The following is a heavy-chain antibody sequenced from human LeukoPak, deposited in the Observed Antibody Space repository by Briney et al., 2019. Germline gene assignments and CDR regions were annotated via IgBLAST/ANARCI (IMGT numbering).Heavy chain of an antibody. D-gene: IGHD6-19*01. CDR2: ISAYNGNT. Sequence: ASVKVSCKASGYTFTSYGISWVRQAPGQGLEWMGWISAYNGNTNYAQKLQGRVTMTTDTSTSTAYMELRSLRSDDTAVYYCARDSSTWLVPGIPFGYWGQGTLVTVSS. V-gene: IGHV1-18*01. CDR1: GYTFTSYG. J-gene: IGHJ4*02. CDR3: ARDSSTWLVPGIPFGY.